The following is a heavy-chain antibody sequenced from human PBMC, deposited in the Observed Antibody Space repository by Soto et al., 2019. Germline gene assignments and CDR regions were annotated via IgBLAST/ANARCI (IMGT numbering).Heavy chain of an antibody. CDR3: ARDEYYYDSSGYSPNDY. J-gene: IGHJ4*02. CDR1: GFTFSSYA. V-gene: IGHV3-30-3*01. Sequence: GSLRLSCAASGFTFSSYAMHWVRQAPGKGLEWVAVISYDGSNKYYADSVKGRFTISRDNSKNTLYLQMNSLRAEDTAVYYCARDEYYYDSSGYSPNDYWGQGTLVTVSS. D-gene: IGHD3-22*01. CDR2: ISYDGSNK.